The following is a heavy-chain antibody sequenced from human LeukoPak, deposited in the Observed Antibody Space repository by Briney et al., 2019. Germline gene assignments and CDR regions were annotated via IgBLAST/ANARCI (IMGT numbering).Heavy chain of an antibody. V-gene: IGHV4-4*07. D-gene: IGHD6-19*01. Sequence: PSETLSLTCTVSGGSISSYYWSWIRQPAGKGLEWVGRIYTSGSTNYNPSLKSRVTMSVDTSKNQFSLKLSSVTAADTAMYYCARDYSSSGWYDYWGQGTLVTVSS. CDR3: ARDYSSSGWYDY. J-gene: IGHJ4*02. CDR2: IYTSGST. CDR1: GGSISSYY.